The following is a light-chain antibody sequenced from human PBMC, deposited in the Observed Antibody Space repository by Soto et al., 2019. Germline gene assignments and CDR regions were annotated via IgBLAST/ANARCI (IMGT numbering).Light chain of an antibody. V-gene: IGLV2-14*01. CDR2: EVS. J-gene: IGLJ1*01. Sequence: QSALTQPASVSGSPGQSITISCTGTSSDVGRYNYVSWYQQHPGKAPKLMIYEVSTRPSGVSNRFSASKSGNTASLTISGLQAEDEADYYCTSYTNINTRACVFGTGTKLTVL. CDR1: SSDVGRYNY. CDR3: TSYTNINTRACV.